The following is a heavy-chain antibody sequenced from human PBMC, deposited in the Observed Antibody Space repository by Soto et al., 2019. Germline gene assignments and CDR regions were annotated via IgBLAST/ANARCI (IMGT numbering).Heavy chain of an antibody. CDR3: ARDFFPGGEPTQF. D-gene: IGHD2-15*01. Sequence: SETLSLTCTVSGVSVSSGSYYWSWIRQPPGKGLEWVGYIYYSGSTNYNPSLKSRVTISLDTSKDQFSLKLTSVTAADTAVYYCARDFFPGGEPTQFWGPGTLVTVSS. J-gene: IGHJ4*02. CDR2: IYYSGST. V-gene: IGHV4-61*01. CDR1: GVSVSSGSYY.